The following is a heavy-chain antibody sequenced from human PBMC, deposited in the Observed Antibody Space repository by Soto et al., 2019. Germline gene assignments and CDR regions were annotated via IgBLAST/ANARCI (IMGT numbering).Heavy chain of an antibody. J-gene: IGHJ6*02. CDR3: ARDRSTTLVDRYYSMDV. CDR1: GDTFSSYP. Sequence: QVQLVQSGAEVKKPGSSVKVSCKASGDTFSSYPFSWVRQAPGQGLEWMGGIIPLFGAANYAQKFQGRVMITADESTSTLYMELSSLRSEGTAVYYCARDRSTTLVDRYYSMDVWGQGTMMTVSS. V-gene: IGHV1-69*01. D-gene: IGHD1-26*01. CDR2: IIPLFGAA.